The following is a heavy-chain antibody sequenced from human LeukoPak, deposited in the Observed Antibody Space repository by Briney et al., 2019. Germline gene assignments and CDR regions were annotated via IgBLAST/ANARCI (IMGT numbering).Heavy chain of an antibody. CDR1: GFTFSRYY. J-gene: IGHJ4*02. V-gene: IGHV3-7*01. Sequence: GGSLRLSCAASGFTFSRYYMSWVRQAPGKGLEWVANIKQDGSEKYYVDSVKGRFTISRDNAKNSLFLQMNSLRAEDTAVYYCARVGRYSYAHNSWGQGTLVTVSS. D-gene: IGHD5-18*01. CDR3: ARVGRYSYAHNS. CDR2: IKQDGSEK.